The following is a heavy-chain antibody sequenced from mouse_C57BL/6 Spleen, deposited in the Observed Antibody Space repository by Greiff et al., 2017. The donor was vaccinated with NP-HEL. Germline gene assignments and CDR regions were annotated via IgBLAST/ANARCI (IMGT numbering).Heavy chain of an antibody. CDR3: ARHEDYYGSSYTYWYFDV. Sequence: LVESGAELVKPGASVKLSCKASGYTFTEYTIHWVKQRSGQGLEWIGWFYPGSGSIKYNEKFKGKATLTADKSSSTVYMELSRLTSEDSAVYFCARHEDYYGSSYTYWYFDVWGTGTTVTVSS. CDR1: GYTFTEYT. V-gene: IGHV1-62-2*01. D-gene: IGHD1-1*01. J-gene: IGHJ1*03. CDR2: FYPGSGSI.